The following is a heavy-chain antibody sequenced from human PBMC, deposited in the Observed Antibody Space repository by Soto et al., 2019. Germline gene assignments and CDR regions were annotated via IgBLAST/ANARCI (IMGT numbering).Heavy chain of an antibody. D-gene: IGHD3-10*01. V-gene: IGHV3-48*01. CDR3: AKDYWHFGSDPLDY. J-gene: IGHJ4*02. Sequence: GGSLSLSCAASGLTFNNYWMNWVRQAPGKGLEWVSYISSSSSTIYYADSVKGRFTISRDNAKNSLYLQMNSLRAEDTAVYYCAKDYWHFGSDPLDYWGRGTLVTVSS. CDR2: ISSSSSTI. CDR1: GLTFNNYW.